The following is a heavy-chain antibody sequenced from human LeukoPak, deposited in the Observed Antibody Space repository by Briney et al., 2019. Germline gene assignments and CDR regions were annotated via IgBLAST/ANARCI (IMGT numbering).Heavy chain of an antibody. J-gene: IGHJ6*02. V-gene: IGHV4-39*01. CDR1: VGSISSSSYY. D-gene: IGHD4-11*01. Sequence: PSETLSLTCTVSVGSISSSSYYWGWIRQPPGKGLEWIGSFYYSGSTYYNPSLKSRVTISVDTSKNQFSLTLSSVTAADTAVYYCARYSNPGNYYYGMDVWGQGPTVTVSS. CDR2: FYYSGST. CDR3: ARYSNPGNYYYGMDV.